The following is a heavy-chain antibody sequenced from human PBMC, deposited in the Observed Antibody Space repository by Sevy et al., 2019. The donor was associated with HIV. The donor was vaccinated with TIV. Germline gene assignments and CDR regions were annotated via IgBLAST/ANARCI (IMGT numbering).Heavy chain of an antibody. J-gene: IGHJ4*02. CDR3: ARFRPVIRYFDY. CDR1: GFTVSSNY. D-gene: IGHD2-21*01. Sequence: GGSLRLSCAASGFTVSSNYMSWVRQAPGKGLEWASVIYSGGSTYYADSVKGRFTISRDNSKNTLYLQMNSLRAEDTAVYYSARFRPVIRYFDYWGQGTLVTVSS. V-gene: IGHV3-53*01. CDR2: IYSGGST.